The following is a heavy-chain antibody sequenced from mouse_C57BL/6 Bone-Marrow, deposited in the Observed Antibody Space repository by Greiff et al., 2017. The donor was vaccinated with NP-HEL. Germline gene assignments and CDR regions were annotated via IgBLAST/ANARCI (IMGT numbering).Heavy chain of an antibody. J-gene: IGHJ2*01. Sequence: EVKLVESVAELVRPGASVKLSCTASGFNIKNTYMHWVKQRPEQGLEWIGRIDPANGNTKYAPKFQGKATITADTSSNTAYLQLSSLTSEDTAIYYCARPLGYYGSSQGYWGQGTTLTVSS. V-gene: IGHV14-3*01. CDR3: ARPLGYYGSSQGY. CDR1: GFNIKNTY. D-gene: IGHD1-1*01. CDR2: IDPANGNT.